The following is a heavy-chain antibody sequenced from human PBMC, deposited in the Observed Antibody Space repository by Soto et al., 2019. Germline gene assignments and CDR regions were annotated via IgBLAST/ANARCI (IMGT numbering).Heavy chain of an antibody. CDR1: GFTFSSYG. D-gene: IGHD6-13*01. Sequence: PGGSLRLSCAASGFTFSSYGMHWVRQAPGKGLEWVAVIWYDGSNKYYADSAKGRFTISRDNSKNTLYLQMNSLRAEDTAVYSCARDLPAGYSSSWYGVFDYWGKGPLVTASS. CDR3: ARDLPAGYSSSWYGVFDY. CDR2: IWYDGSNK. V-gene: IGHV3-33*01. J-gene: IGHJ4*02.